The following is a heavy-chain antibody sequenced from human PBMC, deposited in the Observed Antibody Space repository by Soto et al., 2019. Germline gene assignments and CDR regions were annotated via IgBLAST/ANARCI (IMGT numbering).Heavy chain of an antibody. V-gene: IGHV3-73*01. CDR2: IKSKANSYAT. CDR3: ARLENTRRLTSAFDI. D-gene: IGHD3-16*01. CDR1: GFTFSGSA. J-gene: IGHJ3*02. Sequence: PGESVKISCAASGFTFSGSAMHWVRQASGKGLEWVGRIKSKANSYATAYAASVKGRFTISRDDSKNTAHLQMNSLKTEDTAVYYCARLENTRRLTSAFDIWGQGTMVTVSS.